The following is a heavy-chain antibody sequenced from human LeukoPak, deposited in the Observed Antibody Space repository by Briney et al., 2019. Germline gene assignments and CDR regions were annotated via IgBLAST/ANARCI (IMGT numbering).Heavy chain of an antibody. CDR1: SGSISTSNYY. J-gene: IGHJ5*02. CDR3: ARGGNYWPQWWFDP. V-gene: IGHV4-39*07. CDR2: IFYSGST. Sequence: SETLSLTCTVSSGSISTSNYYWGWVRQPPGKALEWIGYIFYSGSTYYSPSLKSRVTISLDTSRNQFSLELNSVTPADTAVYYCARGGNYWPQWWFDPWGRGTLVSVSS. D-gene: IGHD1-26*01.